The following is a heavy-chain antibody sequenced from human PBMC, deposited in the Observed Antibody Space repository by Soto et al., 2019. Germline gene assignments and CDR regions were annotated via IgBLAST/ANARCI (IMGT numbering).Heavy chain of an antibody. V-gene: IGHV1-46*01. CDR2: INPSGGST. Sequence: QVQLVQSGAEVKKPGASVKVSCKASGYTFTTYTFTNYYIHWVRRAPGQGLEWMGIINPSGGSTTNPQNFRARVSLPRPPPTPPVYMDLSTLSSEDTPIYYCARAGGDPPRPYYPYAMDAWAQGTTVTFSS. D-gene: IGHD4-17*01. CDR1: GYTFTTYTFTNYY. CDR3: ARAGGDPPRPYYPYAMDA. J-gene: IGHJ6*02.